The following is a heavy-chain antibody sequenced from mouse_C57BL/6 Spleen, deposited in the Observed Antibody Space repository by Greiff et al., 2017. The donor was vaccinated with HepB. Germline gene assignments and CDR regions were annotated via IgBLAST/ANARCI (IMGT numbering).Heavy chain of an antibody. D-gene: IGHD2-4*01. CDR2: IHPNSGST. CDR1: GYTFTSYW. CDR3: ARWDYGFDY. J-gene: IGHJ2*01. V-gene: IGHV1-64*01. Sequence: QVQLQQPGAELVKPGASVKLSCKASGYTFTSYWMHWVKQRPGQGLEWLGMIHPNSGSTNYNEKFKSKATLTVYKSSSTAYMQLSSLTSEDSAVYYCARWDYGFDYWGQGTTLTVSS.